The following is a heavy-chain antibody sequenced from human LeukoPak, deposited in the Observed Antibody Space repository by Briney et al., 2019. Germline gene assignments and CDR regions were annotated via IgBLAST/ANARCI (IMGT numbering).Heavy chain of an antibody. V-gene: IGHV4-59*01. D-gene: IGHD3-10*01. CDR3: ARDRGPPKANWFDP. CDR2: IYYSGST. J-gene: IGHJ5*02. Sequence: TSETLSLTCTVSGGSISSYYWSWIRQPPGKGLEWIGYIYYSGSTNYNPSLKSRVTISVDTSKNQFSLKLSSVTAADTAVYYCARDRGPPKANWFDPWGQGTLVTASS. CDR1: GGSISSYY.